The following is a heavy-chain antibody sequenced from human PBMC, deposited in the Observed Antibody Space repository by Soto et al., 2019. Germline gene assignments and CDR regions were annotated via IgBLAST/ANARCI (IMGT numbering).Heavy chain of an antibody. CDR2: IRNDGSSQ. D-gene: IGHD6-19*01. J-gene: IGHJ5*02. Sequence: QVQLVESGGGVVQPGGSLRLSCAASGFPFSLYGMQWVRQAPGKGREWVAMIRNDGSSQFYADSVTGRFTVSSDKPKNSLKLVIYSSRGDGTIVYYSASVVAVCLLDLGDQGALVTVSS. CDR1: GFPFSLYG. CDR3: ASVVAVCLLDL. V-gene: IGHV3-33*01.